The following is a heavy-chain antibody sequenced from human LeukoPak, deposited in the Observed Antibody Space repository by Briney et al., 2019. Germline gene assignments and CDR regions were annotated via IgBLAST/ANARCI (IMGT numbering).Heavy chain of an antibody. CDR2: MWYDGSNK. J-gene: IGHJ4*02. CDR1: GFTFSSFA. D-gene: IGHD5-18*01. V-gene: IGHV3-33*08. Sequence: GGSLRLSCAASGFTFSSFAMHWVRQAPGKGLEWVAIMWYDGSNKYYTDSVKGRFTISRDNSKNTLYLQMNSLRVEDTAVYYCAREDTALVIAYWGQGTLITVSS. CDR3: AREDTALVIAY.